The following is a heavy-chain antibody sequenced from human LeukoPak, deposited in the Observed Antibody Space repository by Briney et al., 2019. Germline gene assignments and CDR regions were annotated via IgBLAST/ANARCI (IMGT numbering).Heavy chain of an antibody. Sequence: PSETLSLTCTVSGGSISSYYWSWIRQPPGKGLEWIGYIYYSGSTNYNPSLKSRVTISVDTSKNQFSLKLSSVTAADTAVYYCARVLQQHDAFDIWGQGTMVTVSS. CDR1: GGSISSYY. V-gene: IGHV4-59*01. J-gene: IGHJ3*02. D-gene: IGHD6-13*01. CDR3: ARVLQQHDAFDI. CDR2: IYYSGST.